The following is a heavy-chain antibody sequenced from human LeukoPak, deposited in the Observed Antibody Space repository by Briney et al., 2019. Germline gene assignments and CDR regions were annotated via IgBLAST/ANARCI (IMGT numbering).Heavy chain of an antibody. D-gene: IGHD6-13*01. CDR3: AKDGAAAGTDYFDY. J-gene: IGHJ4*02. CDR2: ISWNSGSI. V-gene: IGHV3-9*03. Sequence: GGSLRLSCVASGFTFDDYAMHWVRQAPGKGLEWVSGISWNSGSIGYADSVKGRFTISRDNAKNSLYLQMNSLRAEDMALYYCAKDGAAAGTDYFDYWGQGTLVTVSS. CDR1: GFTFDDYA.